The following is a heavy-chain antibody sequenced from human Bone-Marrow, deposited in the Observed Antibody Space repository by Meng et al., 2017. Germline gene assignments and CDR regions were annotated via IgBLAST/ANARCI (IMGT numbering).Heavy chain of an antibody. CDR2: IYHRGST. V-gene: IGHV4-38-2*02. J-gene: IGHJ4*02. CDR3: ATNSGSYYGNIDY. Sequence: VSLRLSCTVSGYSISSGYYWGWIRQPPGKGLEWIGSIYHRGSTYYNPSLKSRVTISVDTSKNQFSLKLSSVTAADTAVYYCATNSGSYYGNIDYWGQGTLVTVSS. CDR1: GYSISSGYY. D-gene: IGHD1-26*01.